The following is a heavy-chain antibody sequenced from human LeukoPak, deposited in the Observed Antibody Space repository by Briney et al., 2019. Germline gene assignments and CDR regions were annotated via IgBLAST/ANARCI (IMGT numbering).Heavy chain of an antibody. CDR2: ISGSGGST. V-gene: IGHV3-23*01. J-gene: IGHJ4*02. CDR3: AKVATSGYSSPGGPFDY. CDR1: GFTFSSYA. D-gene: IGHD6-13*01. Sequence: GGSLRLSCAAPGFTFSSYAMSWVRQAPGKGLEWVSAISGSGGSTYYADSVKGRFTISRDNSKNTLYLQMNSLRAEDTAVYYCAKVATSGYSSPGGPFDYWGQGTLVTVSS.